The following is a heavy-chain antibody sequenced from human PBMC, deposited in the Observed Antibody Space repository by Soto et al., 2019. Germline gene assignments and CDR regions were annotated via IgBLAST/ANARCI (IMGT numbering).Heavy chain of an antibody. J-gene: IGHJ6*02. CDR3: ARPSGIHYYHGMGV. V-gene: IGHV3-21*01. Sequence: PGGSLRLSCAASGFTFSSYSINWVRQAPGKGLEWVSSISSSSSYIYYADSVKGRFTISRDNAKNSLYLQMNSLRAEDTAVYYCARPSGIHYYHGMGVLGQGTKVRVSS. D-gene: IGHD3-10*01. CDR2: ISSSSSYI. CDR1: GFTFSSYS.